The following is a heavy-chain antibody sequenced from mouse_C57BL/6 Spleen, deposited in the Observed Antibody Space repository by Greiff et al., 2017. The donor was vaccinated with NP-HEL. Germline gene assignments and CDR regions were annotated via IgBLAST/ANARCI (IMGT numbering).Heavy chain of an antibody. J-gene: IGHJ2*01. CDR2: INPNNGGT. CDR3: ARGGLNWDYFDY. Sequence: EVQLQQSGPELVKPGASVKMSCKASGYTFTDYNMHWVKQSHGKSLEWIGYINPNNGGTSYNQKFKGKATLTVNKSSSTAYMELRSLTSEDSAVYYCARGGLNWDYFDYWGQGTTLTVSS. D-gene: IGHD4-1*01. CDR1: GYTFTDYN. V-gene: IGHV1-22*01.